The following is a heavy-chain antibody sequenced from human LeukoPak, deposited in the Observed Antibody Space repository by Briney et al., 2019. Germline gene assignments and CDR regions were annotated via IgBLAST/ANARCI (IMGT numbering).Heavy chain of an antibody. V-gene: IGHV4-34*01. CDR2: INHSGST. D-gene: IGHD2-2*01. CDR1: GGSFSGYY. J-gene: IGHJ6*02. CDR3: ARGSGDLYCSSTSCPYYYYGMDV. Sequence: PSETLSLTCAVYGGSFSGYYWSWIRQPPGKGLEWIGEINHSGSTNHNPSLKSRVTISVDTSKNQFSLKLSSVTAADMAVYYCARGSGDLYCSSTSCPYYYYGMDVWGQGTTVTVSS.